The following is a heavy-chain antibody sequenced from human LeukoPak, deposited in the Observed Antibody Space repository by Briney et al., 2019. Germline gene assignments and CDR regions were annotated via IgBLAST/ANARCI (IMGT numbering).Heavy chain of an antibody. CDR2: IYYSGIT. Sequence: SETLSLTCTVSGGSISSSPYYWGWIRQPPGKGLEWIGSIYYSGITYYNPSLKSRVTISVDTSKNQFSLKLSSVTAADTAVYYCATIGYSYELDYWGQGTLVTVSS. CDR1: GGSISSSPYY. D-gene: IGHD5-18*01. J-gene: IGHJ4*02. CDR3: ATIGYSYELDY. V-gene: IGHV4-39*01.